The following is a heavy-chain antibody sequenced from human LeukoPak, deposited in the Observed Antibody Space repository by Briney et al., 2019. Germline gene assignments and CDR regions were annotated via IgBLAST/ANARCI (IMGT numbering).Heavy chain of an antibody. CDR2: IYYSGST. CDR3: AGHISGSYAHFDY. J-gene: IGHJ4*02. V-gene: IGHV4-59*08. Sequence: PSETLSLTCTVSGGSISGYYWSWIRRPPGEGLEWIGYIYYSGSTNYNPSLKSRVNISVDTSKNQFSLNLSSVTAADTAVYYCAGHISGSYAHFDYWGQGTLVTVSS. CDR1: GGSISGYY. D-gene: IGHD1-26*01.